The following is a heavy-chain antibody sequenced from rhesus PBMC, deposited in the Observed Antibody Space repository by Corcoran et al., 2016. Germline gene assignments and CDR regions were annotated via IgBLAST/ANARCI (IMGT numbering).Heavy chain of an antibody. CDR3: TGLGNGAWSG. D-gene: IGHD6-37*01. V-gene: IGHV3-14*01. J-gene: IGHJ4*01. Sequence: EVQLVESGGGLAKPGGSLRLSCAASGFPFSTTWMPWIRQAPGEGLEWVSGINRAGTSTYYADSGKGRFTISREDAKNTLYLQMDGLRAEDTAVYYCTGLGNGAWSGWGQGVLVTVSS. CDR1: GFPFSTTW. CDR2: INRAGTST.